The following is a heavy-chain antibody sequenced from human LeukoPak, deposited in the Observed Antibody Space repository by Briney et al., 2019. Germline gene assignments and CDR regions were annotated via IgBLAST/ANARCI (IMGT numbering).Heavy chain of an antibody. D-gene: IGHD3-10*01. CDR3: AKSNGYGLIDI. J-gene: IGHJ3*02. V-gene: IGHV4-34*12. CDR1: GGSFSGYY. Sequence: SETLSLTCAVYGGSFSGYYWSWIRQPPGKALEWIGNIFYSGSTYYSPSLKSRVTISLDTSRNQFSLKLNSVTAADTAVYYCAKSNGYGLIDIWGQGTMVTVSS. CDR2: IFYSGST.